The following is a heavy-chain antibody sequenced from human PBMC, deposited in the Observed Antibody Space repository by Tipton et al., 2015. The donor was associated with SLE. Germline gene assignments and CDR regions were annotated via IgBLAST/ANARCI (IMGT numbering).Heavy chain of an antibody. CDR1: GGSISSGGYS. D-gene: IGHD6-19*01. CDR2: IYYSGST. J-gene: IGHJ4*02. V-gene: IGHV4-61*08. Sequence: TLSLTCAVSGGSISSGGYSWSWIRQPPGKGLEWIGYIYYSGSTNYNPSLKSRVTISVDTSKNQFSLKLSSVTAADTAVYYCARGPEQWLVNPHYFDYWGQGTLVTVSS. CDR3: ARGPEQWLVNPHYFDY.